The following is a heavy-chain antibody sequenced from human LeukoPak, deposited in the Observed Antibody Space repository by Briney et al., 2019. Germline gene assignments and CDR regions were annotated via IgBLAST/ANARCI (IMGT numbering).Heavy chain of an antibody. V-gene: IGHV3-38-3*01. CDR2: ISGGST. CDR1: GFTVSSNE. D-gene: IGHD3-10*01. CDR3: AKLAKYFYGSETYYFFEH. Sequence: GGSLRLSCAASGFTVSSNEMSWVRQAPGKGLEWVSSISGGSTYYADSRKGRFTISRDNAKNSLYLQMTSLRVEDTAVYYCAKLAKYFYGSETYYFFEHWGQGTPVTASS. J-gene: IGHJ4*02.